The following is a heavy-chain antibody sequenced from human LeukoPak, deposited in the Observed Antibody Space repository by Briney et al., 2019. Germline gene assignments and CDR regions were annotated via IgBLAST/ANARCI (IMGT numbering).Heavy chain of an antibody. CDR2: ISYDGSNK. J-gene: IGHJ4*02. V-gene: IGHV3-30*04. CDR1: GFTFSSYA. D-gene: IGHD6-13*01. CDR3: ARRRYSSSWYIDY. Sequence: GGSLRLSCAASGFTFSSYAMHWVRQAPGKGLEWVAVISYDGSNKYYADSVKGRFTISRDNSNNTLYLQMNSLRAEDTAVYYCARRRYSSSWYIDYWGQGTLVTVSS.